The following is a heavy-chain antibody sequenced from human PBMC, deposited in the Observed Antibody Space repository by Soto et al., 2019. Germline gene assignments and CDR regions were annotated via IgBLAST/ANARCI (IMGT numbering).Heavy chain of an antibody. CDR3: ARELDPYYDFWSGSTRDI. D-gene: IGHD3-3*01. CDR2: IYYSGST. CDR1: GGSISSGGYD. V-gene: IGHV4-31*03. Sequence: QVQLQESGPGLVKPSQTLSLTCTVSGGSISSGGYDWSWIRQHPGKGLEWIGYIYYSGSTYYNPSLKSRVTISVDTSKNQFSLKLSSVTAADTAVYYCARELDPYYDFWSGSTRDIWGQGTMVTVSS. J-gene: IGHJ3*02.